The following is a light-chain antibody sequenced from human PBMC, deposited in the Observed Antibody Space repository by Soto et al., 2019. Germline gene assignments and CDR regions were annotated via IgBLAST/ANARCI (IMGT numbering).Light chain of an antibody. CDR2: AAS. CDR1: QGISSY. Sequence: DVQLTQSPSFLSASVGDRVTITCRASQGISSYLAWYQQKPGKAPKLLIYAASTLQSGVPSRFSGSGSGTDFTLTISSLQPEDVATYYCQKCKVAPFTFGGGTKVDIK. V-gene: IGKV1-27*01. CDR3: QKCKVAPFT. J-gene: IGKJ4*01.